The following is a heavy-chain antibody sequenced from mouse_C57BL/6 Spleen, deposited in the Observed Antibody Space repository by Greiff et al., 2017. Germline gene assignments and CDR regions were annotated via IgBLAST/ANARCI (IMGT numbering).Heavy chain of an antibody. J-gene: IGHJ4*01. V-gene: IGHV1-82*01. CDR2: IYPGDGDT. Sequence: QVQLKESGPELVKPGASVKISCKASGYAFSSSWMNWVKQRPGKGLEWIGRIYPGDGDTNYNGKFKGKATLTADKSSSTAYMQLSSLTSEDSAVYFCARGGLPAMDYWGQGTSVTVSS. D-gene: IGHD3-3*01. CDR1: GYAFSSSW. CDR3: ARGGLPAMDY.